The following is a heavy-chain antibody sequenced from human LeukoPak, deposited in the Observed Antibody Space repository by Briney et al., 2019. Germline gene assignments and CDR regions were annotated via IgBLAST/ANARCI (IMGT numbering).Heavy chain of an antibody. V-gene: IGHV1-46*01. D-gene: IGHD3-22*01. CDR3: ARDQSNYYDSSGYDDAFDI. CDR1: GYTFTSYY. J-gene: IGHJ3*02. CDR2: INPSGGST. Sequence: ASVKVSCKASGYTFTSYYMHWVRQAPGQGLEWMGIINPSGGSTSYAQKFQGRVTMTRDTSTSTVYMELSSLRSEDTAVYYCARDQSNYYDSSGYDDAFDIWGQGTMVTVPS.